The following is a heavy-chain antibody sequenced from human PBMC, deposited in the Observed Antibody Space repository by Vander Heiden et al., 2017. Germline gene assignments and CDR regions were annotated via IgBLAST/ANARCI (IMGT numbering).Heavy chain of an antibody. CDR1: GGSISSYF. CDR3: VRDRFVAVPTAAQHYYGMDV. CDR2: IDNSGST. V-gene: IGHV4-59*01. J-gene: IGHJ6*02. D-gene: IGHD2-2*01. Sequence: QLQLQESGPGLVKPSETLPPTSSVPGGSISSYFWSWIRQPPGKGLEWIGYIDNSGSTDYNPSLKSRVTISRDTSKNQVSLKLNAVTAADTAVYYCVRDRFVAVPTAAQHYYGMDVWGQGTTVTVSS.